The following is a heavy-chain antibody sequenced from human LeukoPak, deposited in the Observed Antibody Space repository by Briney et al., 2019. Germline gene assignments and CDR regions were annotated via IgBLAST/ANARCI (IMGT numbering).Heavy chain of an antibody. CDR2: ISYDGSNK. V-gene: IGHV3-30*18. CDR1: GFTFSSYG. Sequence: GGSLRLSCAASGFTFSSYGMHWVRQAPGKGLEWVAVISYDGSNKYYADSVKGRFTISRDNSKNTLYLQMNSLRAEDTAVYYCAKDRSTTVVTEGYYFDYWGQGTLVTVSS. J-gene: IGHJ4*02. CDR3: AKDRSTTVVTEGYYFDY. D-gene: IGHD4-23*01.